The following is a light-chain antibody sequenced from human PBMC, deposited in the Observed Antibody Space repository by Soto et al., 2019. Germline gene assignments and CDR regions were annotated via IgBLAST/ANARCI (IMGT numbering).Light chain of an antibody. CDR1: HDIKKW. V-gene: IGKV1-12*01. J-gene: IGKJ3*01. Sequence: DIQMTQSPSSVSASVGDTINITCRASHDIKKWLAWYQQKPGKAPKVLIYAASNLESGVSPRFSGSAAGTEFSLTISSLQTEDFATCFCHQASSFPYTFGPGTKVDIK. CDR3: HQASSFPYT. CDR2: AAS.